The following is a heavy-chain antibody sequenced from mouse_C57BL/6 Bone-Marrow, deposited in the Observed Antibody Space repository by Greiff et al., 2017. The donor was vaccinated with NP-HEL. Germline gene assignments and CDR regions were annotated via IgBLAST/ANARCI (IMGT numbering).Heavy chain of an antibody. D-gene: IGHD1-1*01. CDR2: ISSGSSTI. J-gene: IGHJ4*01. CDR1: GFTFSDYG. V-gene: IGHV5-17*01. Sequence: DVKLVESGGGLVKPGGSLKLSCAASGFTFSDYGMHWVRQAPEKGLEWVAYISSGSSTIYYADTVKGRFTISRDNAKNTLFLQMTSLRSEDTAMYYCARNFPLLLRHYAMDYWGQGTSVTVSS. CDR3: ARNFPLLLRHYAMDY.